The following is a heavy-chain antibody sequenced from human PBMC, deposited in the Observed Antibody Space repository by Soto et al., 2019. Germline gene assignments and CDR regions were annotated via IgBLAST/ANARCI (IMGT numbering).Heavy chain of an antibody. CDR3: ARMTRVPLYFDH. CDR2: ISTGAINI. D-gene: IGHD3-16*02. V-gene: IGHV3-11*01. Sequence: ISWIRQAPGKGLEWIAYISTGAINIYYADSVKGRFTISRDNAKNSMYLEMNNLRGEDTAVYYCARMTRVPLYFDHWGQGTVVTVSS. J-gene: IGHJ4*02.